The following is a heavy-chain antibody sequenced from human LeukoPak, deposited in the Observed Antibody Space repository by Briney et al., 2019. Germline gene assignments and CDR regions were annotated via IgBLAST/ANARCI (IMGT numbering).Heavy chain of an antibody. CDR1: GGSISSYY. CDR3: ARVSLWEPEYYFDY. V-gene: IGHV4-59*12. Sequence: KSSETLSLTCTVSGGSISSYYWSWIRQPPGKGLEWIGYIYYSGSTNYNPSLKSRVTISVDTSKNQFSLKLSSVTAADTAVYYCARVSLWEPEYYFDYWGQGTLVTVSS. CDR2: IYYSGST. J-gene: IGHJ4*02. D-gene: IGHD1-26*01.